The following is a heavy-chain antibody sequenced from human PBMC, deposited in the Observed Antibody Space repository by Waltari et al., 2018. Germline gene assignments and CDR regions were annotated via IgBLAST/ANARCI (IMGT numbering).Heavy chain of an antibody. V-gene: IGHV1-2*04. CDR1: GYTFTGYY. J-gene: IGHJ4*02. CDR2: INPNSGGT. D-gene: IGHD3-22*01. Sequence: VQLVQSGAEVKKPGASVKVSCKASGYTFTGYYMHWVRQAPGQGLEWMGWINPNSGGTNYAQKFQGWVTMTRDTSISTAYMELSRLRSDDTAVYYCARSLYDSSGYYGYWGQGTLVTVSS. CDR3: ARSLYDSSGYYGY.